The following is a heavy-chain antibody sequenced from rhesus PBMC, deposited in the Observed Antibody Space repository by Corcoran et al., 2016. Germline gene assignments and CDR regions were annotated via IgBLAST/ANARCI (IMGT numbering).Heavy chain of an antibody. Sequence: EVQLVESGGGLVQPGGSLRLSGAASGFTFSSTRMNWIRQAPGKRLDWVADIKYDGSEKYYVDSVKGRFTISRDNAKNSLYLQMNSLKTEDTAVYYCAREGYSSGWPFDYWGQGVLVTVSS. CDR3: AREGYSSGWPFDY. V-gene: IGHV3S35*01. D-gene: IGHD6-31*01. CDR2: IKYDGSEK. J-gene: IGHJ4*01. CDR1: GFTFSSTR.